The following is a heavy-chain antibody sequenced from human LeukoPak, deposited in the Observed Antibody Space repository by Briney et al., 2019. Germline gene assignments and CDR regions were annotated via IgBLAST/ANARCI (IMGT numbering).Heavy chain of an antibody. Sequence: PSETLSLTCAVYGGSFSGYYWSWIRQPPGKGLEWIGEINHGGSTKYNPSLKSRVTISVDTSKNQFSLKLSSVTAADTAVYYCARGPGGYQAIWYWGQGTLVTVSS. CDR2: INHGGST. CDR1: GGSFSGYY. D-gene: IGHD1-26*01. V-gene: IGHV4-34*01. J-gene: IGHJ4*02. CDR3: ARGPGGYQAIWY.